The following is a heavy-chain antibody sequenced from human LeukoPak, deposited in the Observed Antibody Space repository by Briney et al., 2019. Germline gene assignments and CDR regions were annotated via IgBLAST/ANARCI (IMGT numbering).Heavy chain of an antibody. CDR2: ISYDGSNK. Sequence: GRSLRLSFAASGFTFSSYGMHWVRQAPGKGLEWVAVISYDGSNKYYADSVKGRFTISRDNSKNTLYLQMNSLRAEDTAVYYCAKDRYYGSGPGAFDIWGQGTMVTVSS. CDR1: GFTFSSYG. CDR3: AKDRYYGSGPGAFDI. D-gene: IGHD3-10*01. J-gene: IGHJ3*02. V-gene: IGHV3-30*18.